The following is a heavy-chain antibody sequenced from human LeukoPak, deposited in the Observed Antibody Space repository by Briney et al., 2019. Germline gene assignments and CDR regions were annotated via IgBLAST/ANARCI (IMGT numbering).Heavy chain of an antibody. CDR1: GFSFSSYG. D-gene: IGHD3-10*02. CDR3: AELGITMIGGV. V-gene: IGHV3-48*04. J-gene: IGHJ6*04. CDR2: ISSSGSTI. Sequence: GWSLRLSCAASGFSFSSYGMNWVRQAPGKGLEWVSYISSSGSTIYYADSVKGRFTISRDNAKNSLYLQMNSLRAEDTAVYYCAELGITMIGGVWGKGTTVTISS.